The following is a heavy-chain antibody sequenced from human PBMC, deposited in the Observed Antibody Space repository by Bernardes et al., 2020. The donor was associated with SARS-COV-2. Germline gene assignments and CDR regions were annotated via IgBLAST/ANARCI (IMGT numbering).Heavy chain of an antibody. D-gene: IGHD3-10*01. CDR1: GYTITHYW. CDR3: ARLGTAGSYYSYFDY. J-gene: IGHJ4*02. CDR2: IYPGDSDT. V-gene: IGHV5-51*01. Sequence: GAYLKNSSNISGYTITHYWIGWVRQMPGKGLECLGIIYPGDSDTRYSPSFQGHVTISADKSITTAYLQWTSLKASDTAMYYCARLGTAGSYYSYFDYWGQGTLITVSS.